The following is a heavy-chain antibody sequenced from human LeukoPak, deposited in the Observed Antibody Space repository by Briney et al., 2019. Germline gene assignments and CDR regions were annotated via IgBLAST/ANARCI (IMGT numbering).Heavy chain of an antibody. V-gene: IGHV3-30-3*01. J-gene: IGHJ5*02. D-gene: IGHD3-22*01. CDR2: ISYDGSNK. Sequence: GGSLRLSCAASGFTFSSYAMHWVRQAPGKGLEWVAVISYDGSNKYYADSVKGRFTISRDNSKNTLYLQMNGLRAEDTAVYYCARGFYYYDSRFDPWGQGTLVTVSS. CDR3: ARGFYYYDSRFDP. CDR1: GFTFSSYA.